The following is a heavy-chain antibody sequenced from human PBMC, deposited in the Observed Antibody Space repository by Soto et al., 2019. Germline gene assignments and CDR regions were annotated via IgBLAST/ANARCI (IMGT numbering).Heavy chain of an antibody. CDR1: GGPFTNYT. V-gene: IGHV1-69*02. CDR2: IIPVLNIA. CDR3: ARAPTASAPFVF. J-gene: IGHJ4*02. D-gene: IGHD2-21*02. Sequence: QVQLVQSGAEMKRPESSVKVSCEASGGPFTNYTLSWVRQAPGQGLEWMGWIIPVLNIAKYAQKFQDRINLTADKSHNTAYLEVSSLRSEDTAIYFCARAPTASAPFVFWGQGTLVTVSS.